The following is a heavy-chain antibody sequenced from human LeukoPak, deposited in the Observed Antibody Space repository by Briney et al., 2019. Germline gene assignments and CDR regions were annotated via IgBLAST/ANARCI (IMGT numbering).Heavy chain of an antibody. CDR1: GFTFSSYW. CDR3: ARDLGQYYDTSDNWFDP. V-gene: IGHV3-7*01. CDR2: IKQDGSEK. Sequence: GGSLRLSCAASGFTFSSYWMSWVRQAPGKGLEWVADIKQDGSEKYYVDSVKGRFTISRDNAKNSLYLQMNSLRAEDTAVYYCARDLGQYYDTSDNWFDPWGQGTLVTVSS. D-gene: IGHD3-22*01. J-gene: IGHJ5*02.